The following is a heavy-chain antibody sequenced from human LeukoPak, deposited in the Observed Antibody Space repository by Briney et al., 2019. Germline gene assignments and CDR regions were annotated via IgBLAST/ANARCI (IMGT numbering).Heavy chain of an antibody. D-gene: IGHD2-2*01. CDR3: ARQSCSSTSCPHRNVFDI. CDR2: IYTSGST. J-gene: IGHJ3*02. Sequence: SETLSLTCTVSDGSIIGYYWTWIRQPPGKGLEWIGYIYTSGSTNYNPSLKSRVTISVDMSKNHFSLQLSSVTAADTAVYYCARQSCSSTSCPHRNVFDIWGQGTMVTVSS. CDR1: DGSIIGYY. V-gene: IGHV4-4*09.